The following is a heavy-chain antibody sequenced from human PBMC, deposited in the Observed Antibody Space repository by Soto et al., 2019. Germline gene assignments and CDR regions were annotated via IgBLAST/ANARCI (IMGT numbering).Heavy chain of an antibody. J-gene: IGHJ4*02. CDR3: AHNLEDESSWSH. D-gene: IGHD6-13*01. V-gene: IGHV1-24*01. CDR2: FDPDEAET. CDR1: GYTLNEVA. Sequence: ASVKVSCMVSGYTLNEVAMHWVRQAPGKGLEWLGGFDPDEAETIYAQHFQGRVTMTEDTSTDTVYMELSSLRSEDTATYYCAHNLEDESSWSHWGQGTLVTVSS.